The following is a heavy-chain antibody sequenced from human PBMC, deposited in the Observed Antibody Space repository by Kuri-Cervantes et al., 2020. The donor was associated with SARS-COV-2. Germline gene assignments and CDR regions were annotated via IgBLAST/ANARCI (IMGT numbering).Heavy chain of an antibody. CDR2: TYYRSKWYN. D-gene: IGHD4-17*01. J-gene: IGHJ5*02. V-gene: IGHV6-1*01. CDR1: GDSVSSNSAA. Sequence: LRLSCAISGDSVSSNSAAWNWIRQSPSRDLEWLGRTYYRSKWYNDYAVSVKSRITINPDTSKNQFSLQLNSVTPEDTAVYYCARVITVTTHLFWFDPWGQGTLVTVSS. CDR3: ARVITVTTHLFWFDP.